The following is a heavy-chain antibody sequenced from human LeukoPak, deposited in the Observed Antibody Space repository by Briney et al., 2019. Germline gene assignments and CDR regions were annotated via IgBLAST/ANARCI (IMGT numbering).Heavy chain of an antibody. CDR1: GGSISSGDYY. V-gene: IGHV4-30-4*08. J-gene: IGHJ4*02. D-gene: IGHD5-24*01. CDR2: IYYSGST. CDR3: ARPFNPDGYNYLLY. Sequence: SQTLSLTCTVSGGSISSGDYYWSWIRQPPGKGLEWIGYIYYSGSTYYNPSLKSRVTISVDTSKNQFSLKLSSVTAADTAVYYCARPFNPDGYNYLLYWGQGTLVTVSS.